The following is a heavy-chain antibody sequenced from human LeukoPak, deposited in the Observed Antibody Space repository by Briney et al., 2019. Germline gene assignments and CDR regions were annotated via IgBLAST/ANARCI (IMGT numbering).Heavy chain of an antibody. CDR3: ASDRSSTWFYY. J-gene: IGHJ4*02. V-gene: IGHV4-34*01. CDR1: GGSFSGYY. CDR2: INHSGST. Sequence: SETLSLTCAVYGGSFSGYYWSWIRQPPGKGLEWIGEINHSGSTNYNPSLKSRVTISVDTSKNQFSLKLSSVTAADTAVYYCASDRSSTWFYYWGQGTLVTVST. D-gene: IGHD6-13*01.